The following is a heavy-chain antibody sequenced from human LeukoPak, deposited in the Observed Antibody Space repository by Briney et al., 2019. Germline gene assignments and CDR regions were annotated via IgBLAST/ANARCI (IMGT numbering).Heavy chain of an antibody. CDR3: ARATNFYYYYGMDV. J-gene: IGHJ6*02. CDR1: GDTFTSYY. D-gene: IGHD1-26*01. V-gene: IGHV1-46*01. CDR2: INPSSGAT. Sequence: ASVKVSCKTSGDTFTSYYIHWVRQAPGQGLEWMGIINPSSGATNHAQKFQGRVTMTRDTSTSTVYMELSSQRSEDTAVYYCARATNFYYYYGMDVWGQGTTVTVSS.